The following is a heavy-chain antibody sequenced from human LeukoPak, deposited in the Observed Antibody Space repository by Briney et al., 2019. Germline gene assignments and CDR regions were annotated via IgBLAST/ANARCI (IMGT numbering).Heavy chain of an antibody. Sequence: GGSLRLSCAASGFTVSSNHMSWVRQAPGKGLEWVSVIYSGGSTDYANSVKGRFTISRDNLKNTLYLQMNTLRAEDTAVYYCARGPAGYNWGQGTLVTVSS. D-gene: IGHD1-1*01. CDR1: GFTVSSNH. J-gene: IGHJ4*02. CDR2: IYSGGST. V-gene: IGHV3-53*01. CDR3: ARGPAGYN.